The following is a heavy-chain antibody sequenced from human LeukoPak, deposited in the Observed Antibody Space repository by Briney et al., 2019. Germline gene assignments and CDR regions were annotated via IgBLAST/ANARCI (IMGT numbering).Heavy chain of an antibody. D-gene: IGHD2-15*01. Sequence: GASVKVFCKASGYTFTGYYMHWVRQAPGQGLEWMGWINPNSGGTNYAQKFQGRVTMTRDTSISTAYVELSRLRSDDTAVYYCASEYCSGGSCYSDGTGWFDPWGQGTLVTVSS. CDR2: INPNSGGT. J-gene: IGHJ5*02. V-gene: IGHV1-2*02. CDR1: GYTFTGYY. CDR3: ASEYCSGGSCYSDGTGWFDP.